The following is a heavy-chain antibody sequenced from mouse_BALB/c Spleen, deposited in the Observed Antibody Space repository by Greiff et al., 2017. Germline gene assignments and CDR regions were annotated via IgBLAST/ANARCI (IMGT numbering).Heavy chain of an antibody. CDR1: GYTFTDYV. Sequence: QVHVKQSGPELVKPGASVKMSCKASGYTFTDYVISWVKQRTGQGLEWIGEIYPGSGSTYYNEKFKGKATLTADKSSNTAYMQLSSLTSEDSAVYFCARLRDYYRYYFDYWGQGTTLTVSS. V-gene: IGHV1-77*01. J-gene: IGHJ2*01. CDR2: IYPGSGST. CDR3: ARLRDYYRYYFDY. D-gene: IGHD2-14*01.